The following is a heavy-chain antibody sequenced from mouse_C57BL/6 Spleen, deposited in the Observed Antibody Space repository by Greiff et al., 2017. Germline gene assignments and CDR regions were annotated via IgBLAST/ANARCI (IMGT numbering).Heavy chain of an antibody. J-gene: IGHJ2*01. CDR1: GYTFTSYT. D-gene: IGHD2-1*01. V-gene: IGHV1-4*01. CDR2: INPSSGYT. CDR3: ARSDYGNFLGC. Sequence: QVQLQQSGAELARPGASVKMSCKASGYTFTSYTMHWVKQRPGQGLEWIGYINPSSGYTKYNQKFKDKATLTADKSSSTAYMQLSSLTSEDSAVYYCARSDYGNFLGCWGQGTTLTVSS.